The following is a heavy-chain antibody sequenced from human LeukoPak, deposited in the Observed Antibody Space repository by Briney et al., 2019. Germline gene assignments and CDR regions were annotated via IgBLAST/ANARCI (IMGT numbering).Heavy chain of an antibody. V-gene: IGHV3-53*01. D-gene: IGHD5-12*01. Sequence: GGSLRLSCAASGFTVSNNYMSWVRQAPGKGLEWVSVIYSGGSTYYADSVKGRFTISRDNSRNTLYLQMNSLRAEDTAVYYCARDPRGYSGYDYYWGQGTLVTVSS. CDR3: ARDPRGYSGYDYY. CDR2: IYSGGST. J-gene: IGHJ4*02. CDR1: GFTVSNNY.